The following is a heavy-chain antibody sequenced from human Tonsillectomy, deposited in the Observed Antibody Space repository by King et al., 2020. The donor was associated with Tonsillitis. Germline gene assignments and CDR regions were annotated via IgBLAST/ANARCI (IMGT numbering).Heavy chain of an antibody. CDR2: IKHDGSEK. CDR1: GFTFSSYR. Sequence: QLVQSGGGLVQPGGSLRLSCAASGFTFSSYRMSWVRQAPGKGLEWVANIKHDGSEKNYVDSVKGRFTISRDNAKNSLYLQMNSLRAEDTAVYYCAREGALPFYYYYYMDVWGKGTTVTVSS. CDR3: AREGALPFYYYYYMDV. V-gene: IGHV3-7*03. J-gene: IGHJ6*03.